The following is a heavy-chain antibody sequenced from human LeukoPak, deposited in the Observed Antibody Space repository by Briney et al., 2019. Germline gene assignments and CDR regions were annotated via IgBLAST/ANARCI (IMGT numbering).Heavy chain of an antibody. CDR2: ISGSGGST. V-gene: IGHV3-23*01. CDR3: AKDSGGNYYYYGMDV. D-gene: IGHD1-26*01. CDR1: GFTFTSDA. Sequence: GGSLRLSCAASGFTFTSDAMSWVRQAPGKGLEWVSAISGSGGSTYYADSVKGRFTISRDNYKNTLYLQMNSLRAEDTAVYYCAKDSGGNYYYYGMDVWGQGTTVTVSS. J-gene: IGHJ6*02.